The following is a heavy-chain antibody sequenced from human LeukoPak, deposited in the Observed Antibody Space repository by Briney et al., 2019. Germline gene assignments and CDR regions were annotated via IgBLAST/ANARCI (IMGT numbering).Heavy chain of an antibody. CDR3: ARTGSYYDGYFDY. D-gene: IGHD1-26*01. V-gene: IGHV4-28*05. CDR1: GYSISSSNW. Sequence: SDTLSLTCAVSGYSISSSNWWGWIRQPPGKGLEWIGYIYYSGSIYYNPSLKSRVTMSVDTSKNQFSLKLSSVTAVDTAVYYCARTGSYYDGYFDYWGQGTLVTVSS. CDR2: IYYSGSI. J-gene: IGHJ4*02.